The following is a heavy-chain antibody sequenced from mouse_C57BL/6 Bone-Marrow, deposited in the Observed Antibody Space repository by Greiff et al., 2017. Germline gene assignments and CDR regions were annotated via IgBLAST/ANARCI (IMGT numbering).Heavy chain of an antibody. CDR2: ISYDGSN. Sequence: VQLQQSGPGLVKPSQSLSLTCSVTGYSITSGYYWNWIRQFPGNKLEWMGYISYDGSNNYNPSLKNRISITRDTSKNQFFLKLNSVTTEDTATYYCARGDYDRAYWGQGTLVTVSA. D-gene: IGHD2-4*01. J-gene: IGHJ3*01. CDR1: GYSITSGYY. CDR3: ARGDYDRAY. V-gene: IGHV3-6*01.